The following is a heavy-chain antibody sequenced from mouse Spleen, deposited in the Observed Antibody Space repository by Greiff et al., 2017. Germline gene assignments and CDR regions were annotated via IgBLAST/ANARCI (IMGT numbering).Heavy chain of an antibody. D-gene: IGHD4-1*01. V-gene: IGHV1-82*01. CDR1: GYAFSSSW. CDR2: IYPGDGDT. CDR3: ARVLAYYFDY. Sequence: VKLMESGPELVKPGASVKISCKASGYAFSSSWMNWVKQRPGKGLEWIGRIYPGDGDTNYNGKFKGKATLTADKSSSTAYMQLSSLTSEDSAVYFCARVLAYYFDYWGQGTTLTVSS. J-gene: IGHJ2*01.